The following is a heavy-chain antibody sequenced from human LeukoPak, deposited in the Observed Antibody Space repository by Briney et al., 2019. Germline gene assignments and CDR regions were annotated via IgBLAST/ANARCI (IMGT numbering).Heavy chain of an antibody. V-gene: IGHV3-7*03. CDR2: INHNGNVN. CDR1: GFTFSSYW. J-gene: IGHJ6*02. Sequence: GGSLRLSCAASGFTFSSYWMNWARQAPGKGLEWVASINHNGNVNYYVDSVKGRFTISRDNAKNSLYLQMSYLRAEDTAVYFCARGGGLDVWGQGATVTVSS. CDR3: ARGGGLDV. D-gene: IGHD3-16*01.